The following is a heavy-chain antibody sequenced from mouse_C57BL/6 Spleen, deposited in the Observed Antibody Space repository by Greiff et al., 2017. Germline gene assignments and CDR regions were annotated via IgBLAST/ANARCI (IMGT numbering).Heavy chain of an antibody. Sequence: EVKLQQSGPELVKPGASVKISCKASGYTFTDYYMNWVKQSHGKSLEWIGDINPNNGGTSYNQKFKGKATLTVDKSSSTAYMELRSLTSEDSAVYYCARLSLLRYYFDYWGQGTTLTGSS. CDR1: GYTFTDYY. CDR3: ARLSLLRYYFDY. CDR2: INPNNGGT. D-gene: IGHD1-1*01. V-gene: IGHV1-26*01. J-gene: IGHJ2*01.